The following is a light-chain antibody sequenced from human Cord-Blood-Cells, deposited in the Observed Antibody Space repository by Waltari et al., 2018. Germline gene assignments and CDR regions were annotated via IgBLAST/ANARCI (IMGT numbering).Light chain of an antibody. CDR1: SSDVGGYNY. CDR3: SSYTSSSTLV. V-gene: IGLV2-14*01. CDR2: DVS. Sequence: QSALTQPASVSGSPGQSITIPCTGTSSDVGGYNYVPWYQQHPGKAPNLMIYDVSNRPSGVSNRFSGSKSGNTASLTISGLQAEDAADYYCSSYTSSSTLVFGGGTELTVL. J-gene: IGLJ3*02.